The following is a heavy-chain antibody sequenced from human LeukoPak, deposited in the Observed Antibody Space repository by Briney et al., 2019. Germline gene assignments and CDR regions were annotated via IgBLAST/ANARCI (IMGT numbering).Heavy chain of an antibody. CDR3: ARDSGYSGYGFDY. V-gene: IGHV3-21*01. J-gene: IGHJ4*02. D-gene: IGHD5-12*01. Sequence: GGYLRLSCAASGFTFSSYSMNWVRQAPGKGLEWVSSISSSSGYIYYADSVKGRFTISRDNAKNSLYLQMNSLRAEDTAVYYCARDSGYSGYGFDYWGQGTLVTVSS. CDR2: ISSSSGYI. CDR1: GFTFSSYS.